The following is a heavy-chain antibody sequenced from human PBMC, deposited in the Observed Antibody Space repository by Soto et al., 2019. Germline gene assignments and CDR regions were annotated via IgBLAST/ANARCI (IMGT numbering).Heavy chain of an antibody. CDR3: AKGSFGFDY. V-gene: IGHV3-23*01. J-gene: IGHJ4*02. CDR2: ISKSGDST. CDR1: GVTFTSYA. D-gene: IGHD3-10*01. Sequence: EVQLLESGGGLVQPGGSLRLSCAASGVTFTSYAMTWVRQVPGEGLQWVSSISKSGDSTYYADSLKGRFTTSRDNSKNTLYLQMNSLRAEDTAIYYCAKGSFGFDYWGQGPLVTVSS.